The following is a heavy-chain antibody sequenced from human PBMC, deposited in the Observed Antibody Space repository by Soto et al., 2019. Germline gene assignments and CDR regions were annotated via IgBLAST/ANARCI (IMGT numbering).Heavy chain of an antibody. CDR3: ARAGYYYGSGNYDAFDI. CDR2: ISAYNVNP. V-gene: IGHV1-18*01. D-gene: IGHD3-10*01. CDR1: GYTFTTYA. J-gene: IGHJ3*02. Sequence: QVQLVQSGAEVKKPGASVMVSCKASGYTFTTYAINWVRQAPGQGLEGMGWISAYNVNPNYAQKLQGRLTMTTDTSPNTAYMELRSLRSDDTAVYYCARAGYYYGSGNYDAFDIWGQGTMVTVSS.